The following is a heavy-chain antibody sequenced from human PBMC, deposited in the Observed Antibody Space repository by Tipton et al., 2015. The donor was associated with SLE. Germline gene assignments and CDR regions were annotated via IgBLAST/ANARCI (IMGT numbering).Heavy chain of an antibody. V-gene: IGHV3-7*01. CDR3: ARDGRVGASTDAFDL. CDR2: IKQDESEK. Sequence: SLRLSCAASGFTFDNYWMNWVRQAPGKGLEWLANIKQDESEKYYLKSVKGRFTISRDNANNSLYLQMNSLRAEDTATYYCARDGRVGASTDAFDLWGQGTMVTVSS. CDR1: GFTFDNYW. J-gene: IGHJ3*01. D-gene: IGHD1-26*01.